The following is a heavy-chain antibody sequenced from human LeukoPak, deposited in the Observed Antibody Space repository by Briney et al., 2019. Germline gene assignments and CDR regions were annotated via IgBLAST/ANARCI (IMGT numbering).Heavy chain of an antibody. CDR3: AREPSYDKSGIFNDY. V-gene: IGHV3-33*01. CDR2: IWYDGSNK. J-gene: IGHJ4*02. CDR1: GFTFSSYG. D-gene: IGHD3-9*01. Sequence: GGSLRLPRAASGFTFSSYGMHWVRQAPGKGLEWVAVIWYDGSNKYYADSVKGRFTISRDNSKNTLYLQMNSLRAEDTAVYYCAREPSYDKSGIFNDYWGQGTLVTVSS.